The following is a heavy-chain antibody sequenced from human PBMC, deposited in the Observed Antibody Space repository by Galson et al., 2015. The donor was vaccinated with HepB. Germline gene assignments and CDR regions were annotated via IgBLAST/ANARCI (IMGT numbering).Heavy chain of an antibody. D-gene: IGHD3-22*01. CDR3: AREGGLGVVVHNALDV. CDR2: IIPIIGTT. Sequence: SVKVSCKAFGGTFGSNTVSWVRQAPGQGLECVGRIIPIIGTTDYTQKFQGRVTITADRSTSTAYMELTSLTSDDTAVYYCAREGGLGVVVHNALDVWGQGTTVTVSS. V-gene: IGHV1-69*08. CDR1: GGTFGSNT. J-gene: IGHJ6*02.